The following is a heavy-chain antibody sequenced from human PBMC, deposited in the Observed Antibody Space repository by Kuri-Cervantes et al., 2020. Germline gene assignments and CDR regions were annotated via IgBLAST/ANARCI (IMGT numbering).Heavy chain of an antibody. Sequence: GESLKISCAASGFTFSDYYMSWIRQAPGKGLEWVSYISSSGSTIYYADSVKGRFTISRDNAKNSLYLQMTSLRAEDTAVYYCATDWRYDSGWYEGEFDYWGQGTLVTVSS. D-gene: IGHD6-19*01. CDR2: ISSSGSTI. V-gene: IGHV3-11*04. J-gene: IGHJ4*02. CDR1: GFTFSDYY. CDR3: ATDWRYDSGWYEGEFDY.